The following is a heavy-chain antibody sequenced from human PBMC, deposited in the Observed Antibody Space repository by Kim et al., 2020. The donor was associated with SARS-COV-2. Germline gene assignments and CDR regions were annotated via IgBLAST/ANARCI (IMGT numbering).Heavy chain of an antibody. D-gene: IGHD3-9*01. J-gene: IGHJ6*02. CDR3: ALKAKKDYDILTGYSYGMDV. CDR2: INSDGSST. Sequence: GGSLRLSCAASGFTFSSYWMHWVRQAPGKGLVWVSRINSDGSSTSYADSVKGRFTISRDNAKNTLYLQMNSLRAEDTAVYYCALKAKKDYDILTGYSYGMDVWGQGTTVTVSS. V-gene: IGHV3-74*01. CDR1: GFTFSSYW.